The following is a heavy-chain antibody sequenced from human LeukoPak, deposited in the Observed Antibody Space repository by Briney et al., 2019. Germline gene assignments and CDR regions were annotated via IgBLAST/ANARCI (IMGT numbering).Heavy chain of an antibody. CDR2: IIYSGT. D-gene: IGHD5-18*01. J-gene: IGHJ4*02. V-gene: IGHV4-59*01. CDR3: ARHGHGSNYVD. CDR1: GGSISTYY. Sequence: SETLSLTCTVSGGSISTYYWSWIRQPPGKGLEWIGYIIYSGTNYNPSLKSRVTISVDTSKNQFSLKLSSMTAADTAIYYCARHGHGSNYVDWGQGTLVIVSS.